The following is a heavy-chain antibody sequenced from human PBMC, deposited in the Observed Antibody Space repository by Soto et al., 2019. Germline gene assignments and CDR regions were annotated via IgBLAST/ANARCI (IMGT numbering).Heavy chain of an antibody. CDR1: GFTFSSYG. J-gene: IGHJ4*02. CDR3: AAGRGMYSSSTPFDY. CDR2: IWYDGSNK. Sequence: QVQLVESGGGVVQPGRSXXLSXAASGFTFSSYGMHWVRQAPGXXLXXVAVIWYDGSNKYYADSVKGXXXXXXXXXXXXXXXXXXXXXXXDTAVYYCAAGRGMYSSSTPFDYWGQGTLVTVXS. D-gene: IGHD6-6*01. V-gene: IGHV3-33*01.